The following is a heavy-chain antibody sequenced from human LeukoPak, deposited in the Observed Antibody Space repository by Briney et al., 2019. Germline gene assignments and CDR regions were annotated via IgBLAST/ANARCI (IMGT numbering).Heavy chain of an antibody. CDR1: GGSISSYY. Sequence: PSETLSLTCTVSGGSISSYYWSWIRQPAGKGLEWIGRIYTSGSTKYSPSLKSQATISVDTSKNQFSLRLSSVTAADTAVYYCAREFWNYRSGNLQAFDIWGQGTMVTVSS. CDR3: AREFWNYRSGNLQAFDI. CDR2: IYTSGST. J-gene: IGHJ3*02. V-gene: IGHV4-4*07. D-gene: IGHD3-10*01.